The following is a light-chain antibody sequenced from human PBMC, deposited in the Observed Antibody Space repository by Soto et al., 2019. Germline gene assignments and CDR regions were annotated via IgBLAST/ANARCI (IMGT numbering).Light chain of an antibody. J-gene: IGKJ5*01. V-gene: IGKV4-1*01. CDR2: WAS. Sequence: DIVMTQSPDSLAVSLGESATINCKSSQGVLYSSNNKNYLAWYQQKPGQPPKLLIYWASTRESGVPDRLSCSGSGTDFTLTISSLQAEDVAVYYCQQYYSTLITFGQGTRLEIK. CDR3: QQYYSTLIT. CDR1: QGVLYSSNNKNY.